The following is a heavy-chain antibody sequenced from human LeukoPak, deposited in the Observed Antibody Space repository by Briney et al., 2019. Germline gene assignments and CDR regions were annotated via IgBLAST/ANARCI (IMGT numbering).Heavy chain of an antibody. D-gene: IGHD6-19*01. CDR1: GFTFSSYS. Sequence: GGSLRLSCAASGFTFSSYSMNWVRQAPGKGLEWVSAISSSSSYIYYADSVKGRFTISRDNAKNSLYLQMNSLRAEDTAVYYCARDRGSSGCLPWGQGTMVTVSS. CDR2: ISSSSSYI. V-gene: IGHV3-21*01. CDR3: ARDRGSSGCLP. J-gene: IGHJ3*01.